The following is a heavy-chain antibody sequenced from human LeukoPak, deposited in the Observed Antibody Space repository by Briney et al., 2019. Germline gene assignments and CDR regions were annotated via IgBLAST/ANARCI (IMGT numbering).Heavy chain of an antibody. CDR1: GGSISSSSYY. D-gene: IGHD2-8*01. CDR2: IYYSGST. CDR3: ARGTSFGLMNSDN. J-gene: IGHJ4*02. Sequence: SETLSLTCTVSGGSISSSSYYWGWIRQPPGKGLEWIGSIYYSGSTYYNPSLKSRVTISVDTSKNQFSLKLSSVTAADTAVYYCARGTSFGLMNSDNWGQGTLVIVSS. V-gene: IGHV4-39*07.